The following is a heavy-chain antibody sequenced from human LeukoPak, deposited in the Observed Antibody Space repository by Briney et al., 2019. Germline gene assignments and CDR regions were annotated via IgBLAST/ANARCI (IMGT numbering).Heavy chain of an antibody. Sequence: SETLSLTCTVSGDSISSSNYYWGWIRQPPGKGLEWIGSIYYSGSTYYNPSLESRVTISVDTSKNQFSLKLSSVTAADTAVYYCASPNYYGSGSYYFALGAFDIWGQGTMVTVSS. CDR2: IYYSGST. V-gene: IGHV4-39*01. D-gene: IGHD3-10*01. J-gene: IGHJ3*02. CDR1: GDSISSSNYY. CDR3: ASPNYYGSGSYYFALGAFDI.